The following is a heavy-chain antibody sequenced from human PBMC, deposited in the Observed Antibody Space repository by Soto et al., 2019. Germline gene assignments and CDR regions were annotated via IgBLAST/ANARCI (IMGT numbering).Heavy chain of an antibody. CDR3: ASRERWLPLHVR. CDR1: GGTFSIYA. V-gene: IGHV1-69*13. Sequence: SVKVSCKASGGTFSIYAISWVRQAPGQGLEWMGGIIPIFGTANYAQKFQGRVTITADESTSTAYMELSSLRSEDTAVYYCASRERWLPLHVRWGQGTLVTVSS. CDR2: IIPIFGTA. D-gene: IGHD5-12*01. J-gene: IGHJ4*02.